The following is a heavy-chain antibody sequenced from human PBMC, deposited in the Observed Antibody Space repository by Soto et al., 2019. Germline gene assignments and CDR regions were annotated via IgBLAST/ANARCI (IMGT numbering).Heavy chain of an antibody. J-gene: IGHJ1*01. CDR1: GVTFNSHT. Sequence: ASVKVSCKASGVTFNSHTISWVRQAPGQGLEWMGRIIPILGIANYAQKFQGRVTITADKSTSTAYMELSSLRSEDTAVYYCARSNCSGGSCHLFQHWGQGTLVTVSS. V-gene: IGHV1-69*02. CDR2: IIPILGIA. CDR3: ARSNCSGGSCHLFQH. D-gene: IGHD2-15*01.